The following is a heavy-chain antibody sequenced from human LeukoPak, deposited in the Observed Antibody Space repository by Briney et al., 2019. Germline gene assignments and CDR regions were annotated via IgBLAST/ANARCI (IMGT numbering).Heavy chain of an antibody. Sequence: PSETLSLTCSVSAASVSSYYWNWIRPPPGNGLEWNVYISNRGSNNYSPSFKCRVTISVDTSKSQVSLKLNSVTAADTAVYYCGRRRDWNWFDPWGEGTRVTVSS. CDR2: ISNRGSN. V-gene: IGHV4-59*08. CDR1: AASVSSYY. J-gene: IGHJ5*02. D-gene: IGHD2-21*01. CDR3: GRRRDWNWFDP.